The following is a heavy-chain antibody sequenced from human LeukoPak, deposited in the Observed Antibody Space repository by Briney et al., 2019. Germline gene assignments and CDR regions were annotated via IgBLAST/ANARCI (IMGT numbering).Heavy chain of an antibody. J-gene: IGHJ4*02. V-gene: IGHV3-30-3*01. CDR2: LSYDGSNK. CDR3: ARDGGDWTGTFLDY. CDR1: GFTFSSSA. D-gene: IGHD3-9*01. Sequence: HSGGSLRLSCAASGFTFSSSAMHWVRQAPGKGLEWVAVLSYDGSNKYYADSVKGRFTTSRDNSKNTVYLEMNSLRAEDTAVYYCARDGGDWTGTFLDYWGQGTLVTVSS.